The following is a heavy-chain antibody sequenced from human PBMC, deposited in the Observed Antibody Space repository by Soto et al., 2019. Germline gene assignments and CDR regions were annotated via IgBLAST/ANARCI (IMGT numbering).Heavy chain of an antibody. D-gene: IGHD6-19*01. CDR3: ARDRDEQWLVPNWFDP. J-gene: IGHJ5*02. CDR1: GFTFSSYS. Sequence: EVQLVESGGGLVKPGGSLRLSCAASGFTFSSYSMNWVRQAPGKGLEWVSSISSSSSYIYYADSVKGRFTISRDNAKNSLYLQMNSLRAEDTAVYYCARDRDEQWLVPNWFDPWGQGTLVTVSS. V-gene: IGHV3-21*01. CDR2: ISSSSSYI.